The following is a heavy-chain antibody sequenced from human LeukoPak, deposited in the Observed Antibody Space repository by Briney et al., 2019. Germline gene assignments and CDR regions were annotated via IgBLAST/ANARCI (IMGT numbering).Heavy chain of an antibody. Sequence: ASVKVSCKASGYTFTGYYIHWVRQAPGQGLEWMGWINPNSGGTNYAQKFQGRVTMTRDTSISTAYMELSRLRSDDTAVYYCAFTYGSGSYYYYYYYGMDVWGQGTTVTVSS. V-gene: IGHV1-2*02. CDR2: INPNSGGT. D-gene: IGHD3-10*01. CDR1: GYTFTGYY. CDR3: AFTYGSGSYYYYYYYGMDV. J-gene: IGHJ6*02.